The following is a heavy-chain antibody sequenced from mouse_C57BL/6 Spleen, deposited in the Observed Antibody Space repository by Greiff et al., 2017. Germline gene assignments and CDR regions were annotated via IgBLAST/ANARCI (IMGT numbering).Heavy chain of an antibody. CDR2: INPSSGYT. D-gene: IGHD1-1*01. J-gene: IGHJ2*01. CDR3: ATGGRITTVAFDY. CDR1: GYTFTSNW. V-gene: IGHV1-7*01. Sequence: QVQLKESGAELANPGASVTLSCKASGYTFTSNWMHWVKQRPGQGLEWIGYINPSSGYTKYTQKFKDKATLTADKSSSTAYMQLSSLTYEDSAVYYCATGGRITTVAFDYWGQGTTLTVSS.